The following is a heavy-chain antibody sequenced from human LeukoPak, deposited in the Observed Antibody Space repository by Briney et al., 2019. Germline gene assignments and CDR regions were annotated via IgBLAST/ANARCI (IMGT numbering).Heavy chain of an antibody. J-gene: IGHJ6*02. CDR2: IYYSGST. CDR3: AGSGSFTRPGYYYGMDV. Sequence: SETLSLTCTVSGGSISSGGYYWSWIRQHPGKGLEWIGYIYYSGSTYYNPSLKSRVTISVDTSKNQFSLKLSSVTAADTAVYYCAGSGSFTRPGYYYGMDVWGQGTTVTVSS. D-gene: IGHD3-22*01. CDR1: GGSISSGGYY. V-gene: IGHV4-31*03.